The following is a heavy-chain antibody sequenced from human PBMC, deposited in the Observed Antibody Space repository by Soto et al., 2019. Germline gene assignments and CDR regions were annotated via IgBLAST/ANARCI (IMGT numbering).Heavy chain of an antibody. CDR3: ARGGYSSSWYGGNYYYGMDV. J-gene: IGHJ6*02. CDR1: GFTFSSYA. D-gene: IGHD6-13*01. V-gene: IGHV3-30-3*01. Sequence: QVQLVESGGGVVQPGRSLRLSCAASGFTFSSYAMHWVRQAPGKGLERVAVISYDGSNKYYADSVKGRFTISRDNSKNTLYLQMNSLRAEDTAVYYCARGGYSSSWYGGNYYYGMDVWGQGTTVTVSS. CDR2: ISYDGSNK.